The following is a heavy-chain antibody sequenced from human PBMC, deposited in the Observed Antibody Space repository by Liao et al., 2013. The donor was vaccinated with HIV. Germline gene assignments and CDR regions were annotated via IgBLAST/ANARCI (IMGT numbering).Heavy chain of an antibody. J-gene: IGHJ4*02. CDR2: IKASGST. D-gene: IGHD2-21*01. Sequence: QVQLHQWGAGLLKPSETLSLNCAVHGGSFSGYYWTWIRQPPGKGLEWIGEIKASGSTNYNPSFKSRVTMSVDTSKSQFSLKLNSVTAADTAVYYCVRQGDCGGDCVLGYWGQGTLVTVSS. CDR1: GGSFSGYY. CDR3: VRQGDCGGDCVLGY. V-gene: IGHV4-34*01.